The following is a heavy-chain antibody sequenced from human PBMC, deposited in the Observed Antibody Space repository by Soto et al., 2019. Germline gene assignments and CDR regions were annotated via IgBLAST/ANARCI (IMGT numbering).Heavy chain of an antibody. CDR3: ARAPRRGSYRYADAFDL. D-gene: IGHD3-16*02. Sequence: SETLSLTCTVSGGSISSYYWSWMRQPPGKGLEWIGYIYYSGSTNYNPSLKSRVTISVDTSKNQFSLKLSSVTAADTAVYYCARAPRRGSYRYADAFDLWGQGTMVTVS. CDR2: IYYSGST. V-gene: IGHV4-59*08. J-gene: IGHJ3*01. CDR1: GGSISSYY.